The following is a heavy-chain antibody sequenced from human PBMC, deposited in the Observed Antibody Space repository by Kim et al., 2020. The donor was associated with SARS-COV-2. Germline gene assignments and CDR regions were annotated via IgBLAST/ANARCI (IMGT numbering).Heavy chain of an antibody. D-gene: IGHD6-13*01. CDR2: ISGSTNY. Sequence: SETLSLTCTVSGGSISSSSYYWGRHPPRPGLGRVGRRSISGSTNYYSNPSIESRITIEVDTNKTQFPLMHSSVADAAAAYYCCARDWGVAVAVSYYYGL. V-gene: IGHV4-39*06. CDR1: GGSISSSSYY. J-gene: IGHJ6*01. CDR3: ARDWGVAVAVSYYYGL.